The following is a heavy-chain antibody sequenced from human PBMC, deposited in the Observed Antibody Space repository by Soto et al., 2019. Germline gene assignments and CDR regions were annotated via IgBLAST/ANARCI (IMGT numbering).Heavy chain of an antibody. J-gene: IGHJ4*02. D-gene: IGHD3-10*01. CDR1: GFTFSSYS. Sequence: PGGSLRLSCAASGFTFSSYSMNWVRRAPGKGLEWVSSISSSSSYIYYADSVKGRFTISRDNAKNSLYLQMNSLRAEDTAVYYCARDGWFGELLLDYWGQGTLVTVSS. CDR3: ARDGWFGELLLDY. V-gene: IGHV3-21*01. CDR2: ISSSSSYI.